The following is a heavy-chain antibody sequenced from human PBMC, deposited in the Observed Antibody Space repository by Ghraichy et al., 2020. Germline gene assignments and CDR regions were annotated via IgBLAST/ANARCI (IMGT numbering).Heavy chain of an antibody. CDR2: IKQDGSEK. CDR1: GFTFSSYW. V-gene: IGHV3-7*04. Sequence: GGSLRLSCAASGFTFSSYWMSWVRQAPGKGLEWVANIKQDGSEKYYVDSVKGRFTISRDNAKNSLYLQMNSLRAEDTAVYYCAGGSVTMVQGVIIKNDYWGQGTLVTVSS. CDR3: AGGSVTMVQGVIIKNDY. D-gene: IGHD3-10*01. J-gene: IGHJ4*02.